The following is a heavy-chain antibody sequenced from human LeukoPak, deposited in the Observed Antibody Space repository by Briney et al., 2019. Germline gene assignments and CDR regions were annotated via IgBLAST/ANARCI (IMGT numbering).Heavy chain of an antibody. CDR1: GFTFSSYA. CDR3: ARSLEWLLTYYYYYYMDV. Sequence: PGGSLRLSCAASGFTFSSYAMHWVRQAPGKGLEYVSAISSNGGSTYYANFVKGRFTISRDDSKNTLYLQMGSLRAEDIAVYYCARSLEWLLTYYYYYYMDVWGKGTTVTVSS. CDR2: ISSNGGST. V-gene: IGHV3-64*01. D-gene: IGHD3-3*01. J-gene: IGHJ6*03.